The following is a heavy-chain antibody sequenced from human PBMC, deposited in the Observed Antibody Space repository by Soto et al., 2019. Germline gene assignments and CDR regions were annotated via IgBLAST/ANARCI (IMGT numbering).Heavy chain of an antibody. D-gene: IGHD2-2*01. J-gene: IGHJ4*02. CDR2: ISSSSSTI. CDR3: ARDRGYCSSTSCYSYYFDY. Sequence: PGGSLRLSCAASGFTFSSYSMNWFRQAPGKGLEWVSYISSSSSTIYYADSVKGRFTISRDNAKNSLYLQMNSLRAEGTAVYYCARDRGYCSSTSCYSYYFDYWGQGTLVTVSS. CDR1: GFTFSSYS. V-gene: IGHV3-48*01.